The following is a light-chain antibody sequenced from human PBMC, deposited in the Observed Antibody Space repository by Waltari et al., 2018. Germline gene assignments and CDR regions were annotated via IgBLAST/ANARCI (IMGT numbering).Light chain of an antibody. V-gene: IGLV2-8*01. Sequence: QSALPQPPSASGSPGQSVTISCTGTSSDVGGYTYVSWYQRHRGKAPKLVIDEVSRRPSGVPDRFSGAKSGDTASLAVSGLQAEDEADYYCSSFAGTNNFVVFGGGTKLTV. CDR2: EVS. CDR3: SSFAGTNNFVV. CDR1: SSDVGGYTY. J-gene: IGLJ2*01.